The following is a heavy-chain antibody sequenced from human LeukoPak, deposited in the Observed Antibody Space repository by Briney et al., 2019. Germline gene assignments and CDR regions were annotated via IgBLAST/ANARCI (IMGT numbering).Heavy chain of an antibody. CDR2: MSSESTAI. CDR1: GFSLRKYG. Sequence: PGGSLRLSCSASGFSLRKYGMNWVRQAPGKGLEWISYMSSESTAIYYSDSVEGRFTMSRDNAKNSVHLQMTSLRADDTALYFCAREPAGLFFDANGYLDLWGQGALVTVSS. V-gene: IGHV3-48*03. CDR3: AREPAGLFFDANGYLDL. J-gene: IGHJ4*02. D-gene: IGHD3/OR15-3a*01.